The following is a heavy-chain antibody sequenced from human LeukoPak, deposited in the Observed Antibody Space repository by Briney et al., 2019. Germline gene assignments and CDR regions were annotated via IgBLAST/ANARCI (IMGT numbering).Heavy chain of an antibody. CDR1: GGSISSYY. CDR3: ASSPGTSNYFDY. J-gene: IGHJ4*02. CDR2: IYYSGST. V-gene: IGHV4-59*01. Sequence: SETLSLTCTVSGGSISSYYWSWIRQPPGKGLEWIGYIYYSGSTNYNPSLKSRVTISVDTSKNQFSLKLSSVTAADTAVYYCASSPGTSNYFDYWGQGTLVTVSS.